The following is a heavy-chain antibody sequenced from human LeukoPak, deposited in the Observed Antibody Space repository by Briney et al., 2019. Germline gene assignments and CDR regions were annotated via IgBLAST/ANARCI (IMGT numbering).Heavy chain of an antibody. CDR2: ISASSDVT. CDR1: GFTFSKFP. CDR3: AKSLFTSATGTGRAFHI. J-gene: IGHJ3*02. D-gene: IGHD1-1*01. Sequence: GGSLRLSCAASGFTFSKFPMGCVRQAPGRGLEWVSAISASSDVTFYADSLRGRFTISRDNSKSTLYLQMNGLRAEDTAIFYCAKSLFTSATGTGRAFHIWGQGTRVTVSS. V-gene: IGHV3-23*01.